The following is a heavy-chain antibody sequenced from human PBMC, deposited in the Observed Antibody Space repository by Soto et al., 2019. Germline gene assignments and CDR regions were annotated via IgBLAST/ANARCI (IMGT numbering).Heavy chain of an antibody. V-gene: IGHV1-46*01. D-gene: IGHD2-2*01. J-gene: IGHJ6*02. CDR2: INPSGGST. CDR1: GYTFTRYY. Sequence: GASLTVSCKASGYTFTRYYMHWVRQAPGKGVVWMGIINPSGGSTSYAQKFQGRVTMTRDTSTSTVYMELSSLRSEDTAVYYCAREPDIVVVPAATGPYGMDVWGQGTTVTVSS. CDR3: AREPDIVVVPAATGPYGMDV.